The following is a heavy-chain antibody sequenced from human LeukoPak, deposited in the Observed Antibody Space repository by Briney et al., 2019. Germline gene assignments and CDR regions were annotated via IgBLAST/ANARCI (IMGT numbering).Heavy chain of an antibody. CDR3: ARLYNPRYCSGGSCYSSGSGYSDY. CDR2: IYYSGST. D-gene: IGHD2-15*01. V-gene: IGHV4-59*08. CDR1: GGSISSYY. J-gene: IGHJ4*02. Sequence: PSETLSLTCTVSGGSISSYYWSWIRQPPGKGLEWIGYIYYSGSTNYNPSLKSRVTISVDTSKNQFSLKLSSVTAADTAVYYCARLYNPRYCSGGSCYSSGSGYSDYWGQGTLVTVSS.